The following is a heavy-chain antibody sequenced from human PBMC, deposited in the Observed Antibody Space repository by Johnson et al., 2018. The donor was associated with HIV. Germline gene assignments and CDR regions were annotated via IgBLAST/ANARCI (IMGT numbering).Heavy chain of an antibody. CDR3: AREGGGTVVLGDEGAFDI. CDR1: GFSFDDYA. CDR2: ISSSGNTI. V-gene: IGHV3-48*03. D-gene: IGHD3-10*01. Sequence: VQLVESGGGLVQPGRSLRLSCAASGFSFDDYAMHWVRQVAGKGLEWVSYISSSGNTIYYADSVKGRFTISRDNAKNSLYLQMNSLRAEDTSVYYCAREGGGTVVLGDEGAFDIWGQGTMVTVS. J-gene: IGHJ3*02.